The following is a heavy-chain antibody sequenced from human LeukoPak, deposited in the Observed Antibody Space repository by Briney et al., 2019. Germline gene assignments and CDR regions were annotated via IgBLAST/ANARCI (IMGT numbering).Heavy chain of an antibody. CDR2: INTNTGSP. CDR3: ARGLRNYYDSSGYPNWFDP. D-gene: IGHD3-22*01. CDR1: GYIFTSFA. V-gene: IGHV7-4-1*02. J-gene: IGHJ5*02. Sequence: ASVKVSCKASGYIFTSFAMNWVRQAPGQGLEWMGWINTNTGSPTYAQGFTGRFVFSLDTSVSTAYLQISSLKAEDTAAYYCARGLRNYYDSSGYPNWFDPWGQGTLVTVSS.